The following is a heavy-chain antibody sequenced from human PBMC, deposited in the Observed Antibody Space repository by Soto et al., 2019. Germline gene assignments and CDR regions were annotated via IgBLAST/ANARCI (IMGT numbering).Heavy chain of an antibody. V-gene: IGHV3-74*01. CDR3: ASHIAAAGTGWYGDWFDP. Sequence: GGSLRLSCAASGFTFSSYWMHWVRQAPGKGLVWVSRINSDGSSTSYADSVKGRFTISRDNAKNTLYLQMNSLRAEDTAVYYCASHIAAAGTGWYGDWFDPWGQGTLVTVSS. CDR2: INSDGSST. CDR1: GFTFSSYW. D-gene: IGHD6-13*01. J-gene: IGHJ5*02.